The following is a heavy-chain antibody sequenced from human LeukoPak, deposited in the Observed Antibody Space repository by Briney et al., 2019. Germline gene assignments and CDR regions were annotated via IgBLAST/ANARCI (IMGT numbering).Heavy chain of an antibody. CDR3: TRSLPIVGAPYYFDY. Sequence: GESLRLSCAASGFTFSGSAMHWVRQASGKGLEWAGRIRSKANSYATAYAASVKGRFTISRDDSKNTAYLQMNSLKTEDTAVYYCTRSLPIVGAPYYFDYWGQGTLVTVSS. V-gene: IGHV3-73*01. J-gene: IGHJ4*02. D-gene: IGHD1-26*01. CDR1: GFTFSGSA. CDR2: IRSKANSYAT.